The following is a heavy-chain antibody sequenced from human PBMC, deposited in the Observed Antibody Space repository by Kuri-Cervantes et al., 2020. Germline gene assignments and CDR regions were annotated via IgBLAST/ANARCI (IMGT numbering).Heavy chain of an antibody. V-gene: IGHV3-43D*03. CDR2: ISWDGGNT. Sequence: GESLKISCAASGFTFDDYAMHWVRQAPGKGLEWVSLISWDGGNTYYADSVKGRFTISRDNSKNSLYLQMNSLRAEDTALYYCAKEGSGWLDFDYWGQGTLVTVSS. CDR1: GFTFDDYA. CDR3: AKEGSGWLDFDY. J-gene: IGHJ4*02. D-gene: IGHD6-19*01.